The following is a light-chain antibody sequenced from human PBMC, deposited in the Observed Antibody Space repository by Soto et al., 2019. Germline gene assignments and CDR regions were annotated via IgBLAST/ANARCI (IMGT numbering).Light chain of an antibody. CDR3: SSYAGSNTDVV. Sequence: QSVLTQPPSASGSPGQSVTISCTGTSSDVGGYNYVSWYQQHPGKAPKLMIYEVSKRPSGVPDRFSGSKSGNTASLTGSGIQAEDEADYYCSSYAGSNTDVVFGGGTKLTVL. CDR2: EVS. CDR1: SSDVGGYNY. J-gene: IGLJ2*01. V-gene: IGLV2-8*01.